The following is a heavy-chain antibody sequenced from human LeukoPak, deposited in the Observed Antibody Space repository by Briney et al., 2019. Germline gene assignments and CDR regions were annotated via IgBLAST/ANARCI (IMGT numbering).Heavy chain of an antibody. CDR2: ISGSGGST. CDR1: GFTFDDYA. Sequence: SLRLSCAASGFTFDDYAMHWVRQAPGKGLEWVSAISGSGGSTYYADPVKGRFTISRDNSKNTLYLQMNSLRAEDTAVYYCAKEAMVVVPAAHYWGQGTLVTVSS. CDR3: AKEAMVVVPAAHY. D-gene: IGHD2-2*01. J-gene: IGHJ4*02. V-gene: IGHV3-23*01.